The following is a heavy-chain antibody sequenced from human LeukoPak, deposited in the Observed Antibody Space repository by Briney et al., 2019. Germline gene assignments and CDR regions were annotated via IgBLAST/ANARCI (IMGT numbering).Heavy chain of an antibody. CDR2: ISAYNGNT. V-gene: IGHV1-18*01. CDR3: ARGGKRDYDFRSGYQAKLDY. Sequence: ASVKVSCKASGYTFTSYGISWVRQAPGQGLEWMGWISAYNGNTNYAQKLQGRVTMTTDTSTSTAYMELRSLRSDDTAVYYCARGGKRDYDFRSGYQAKLDYWGQGTLVTVSS. D-gene: IGHD3-3*01. J-gene: IGHJ4*02. CDR1: GYTFTSYG.